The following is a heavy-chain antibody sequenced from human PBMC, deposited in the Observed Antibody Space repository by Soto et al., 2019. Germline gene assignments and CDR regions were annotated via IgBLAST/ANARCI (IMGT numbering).Heavy chain of an antibody. CDR2: ISSTTNYI. CDR1: GFTFTRYS. V-gene: IGHV3-21*01. J-gene: IGHJ4*02. Sequence: EVQLVESGGGLVKPGGSLRLSCAASGFTFTRYSMNWVRQAPGKGLEWVSSISSTTNYIYCAYSMKGRITVSRDNANNSVYLDTNSLSAEDTAVYYCARESEDLTSTFDYWGQGTLVTVSS. CDR3: ARESEDLTSTFDY.